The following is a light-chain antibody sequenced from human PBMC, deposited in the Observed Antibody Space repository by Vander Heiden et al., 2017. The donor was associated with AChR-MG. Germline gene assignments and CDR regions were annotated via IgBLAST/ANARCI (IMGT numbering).Light chain of an antibody. CDR3: YSRHRSGYYRV. V-gene: IGLV3-10*01. J-gene: IGLJ2*01. CDR2: EDS. CDR1: SLPNKY. Sequence: SYELTQPPSVSVSPGQTATITCSGDSLPNKYAYWYRQRPGQAPVQVIYEDSKRPSGIPERFSGSSSGTMAILTITGAQVEDEADYYCYSRHRSGYYRVFGGGTKLTVL.